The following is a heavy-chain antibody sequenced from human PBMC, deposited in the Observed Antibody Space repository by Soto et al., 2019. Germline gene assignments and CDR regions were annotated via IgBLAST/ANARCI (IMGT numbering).Heavy chain of an antibody. CDR1: GGTFSSYA. CDR2: IIAYIGTT. CDR3: ARAVDIVATIIEQIDY. D-gene: IGHD5-12*01. Sequence: ASVKVSCKASGGTFSSYAISWVRQAPGQGLEWMGGIIAYIGTTNYAQKLQGRVTITADASTSTAYMELRSLRSDDTAVYYCARAVDIVATIIEQIDYWGQGTLVTVSS. V-gene: IGHV1-69*13. J-gene: IGHJ4*02.